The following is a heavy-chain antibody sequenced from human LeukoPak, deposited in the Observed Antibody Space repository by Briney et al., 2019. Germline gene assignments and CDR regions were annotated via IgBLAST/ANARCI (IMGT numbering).Heavy chain of an antibody. CDR2: IHSSGST. CDR3: ARDPGDTDWYNFDF. V-gene: IGHV4-59*11. J-gene: IGHJ4*02. Sequence: PWETLSLTCTVSGGSMSGHFGSWFRRPPGKGLENIGYIHSSGSTNYNPSYKSRVTVSLEMSKNQFSLSLSSVTAADTAVYYCARDPGDTDWYNFDFWGQGILVTVSS. CDR1: GGSMSGHF. D-gene: IGHD3-9*01.